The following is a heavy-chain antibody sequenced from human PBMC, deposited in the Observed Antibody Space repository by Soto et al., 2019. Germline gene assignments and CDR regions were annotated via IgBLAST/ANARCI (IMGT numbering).Heavy chain of an antibody. CDR3: ARVNDFWTGYYSTNWFDP. Sequence: SETLSLTFTVSGGSISSYYWSWIRQPPGKGLEWIGYIYYSGSTNYNPSLKSRVTISVDTSKNQFSLKLSSVTAADTAVYYCARVNDFWTGYYSTNWFDPWGQGTLVTVSS. D-gene: IGHD3-3*01. CDR2: IYYSGST. CDR1: GGSISSYY. J-gene: IGHJ5*02. V-gene: IGHV4-59*01.